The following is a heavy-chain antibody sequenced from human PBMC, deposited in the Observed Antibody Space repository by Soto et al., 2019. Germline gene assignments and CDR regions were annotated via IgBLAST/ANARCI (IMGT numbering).Heavy chain of an antibody. V-gene: IGHV1-18*01. Sequence: GASVKVSCKASGYTFTSYGISWVRQAPGQGLEWMGWISAYNGNTNYAQKLQGRVTMTTDTSTSTAYMELRSLRSDDTAVYYCARDKYSGYDLYGMDVWGQGTTVTVS. CDR3: ARDKYSGYDLYGMDV. CDR1: GYTFTSYG. CDR2: ISAYNGNT. J-gene: IGHJ6*02. D-gene: IGHD5-12*01.